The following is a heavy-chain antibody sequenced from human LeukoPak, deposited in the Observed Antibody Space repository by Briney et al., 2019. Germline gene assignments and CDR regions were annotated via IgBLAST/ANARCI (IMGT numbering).Heavy chain of an antibody. V-gene: IGHV4-4*02. CDR2: IYHSGST. CDR3: ARIKDISSWYFDL. D-gene: IGHD3-3*02. Sequence: SETLSLTCAVSGGSISSSNWWSWVRQSPGKGLEWIGEIYHSGSTNYNPSLKSRVTISVDKSKNQFSLKLSSVTAADTAVYYCARIKDISSWYFDLWGRGTLVTVSS. CDR1: GGSISSSNW. J-gene: IGHJ2*01.